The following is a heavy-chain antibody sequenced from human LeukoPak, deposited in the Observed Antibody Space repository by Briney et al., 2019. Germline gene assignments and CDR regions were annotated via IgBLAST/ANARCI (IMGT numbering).Heavy chain of an antibody. D-gene: IGHD3-9*01. Sequence: GGSLRLSCAASGFTFSSYSMNWVRQAPGKGLEWVSSISSSSSYIYYAASVKGRFTISRDNAKNSLYLQMNSLRAEDTAVYYCARVTYYDILTGLDYWGQGTLVTVSS. V-gene: IGHV3-21*01. CDR1: GFTFSSYS. CDR2: ISSSSSYI. J-gene: IGHJ4*02. CDR3: ARVTYYDILTGLDY.